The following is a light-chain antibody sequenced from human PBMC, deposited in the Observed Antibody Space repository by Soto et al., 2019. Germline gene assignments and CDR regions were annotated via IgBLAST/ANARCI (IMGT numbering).Light chain of an antibody. Sequence: EIQMTQSPSSLSASVGDRVTITCQASQDISNYLNWYQQKPGKAPKLLIYDASNLETGVPSRLSGSGSGTDFTFTISSLQPEDIATYYSQQYDNLPLTCGGGTKGDI. CDR2: DAS. V-gene: IGKV1-33*01. CDR1: QDISNY. J-gene: IGKJ4*01. CDR3: QQYDNLPLT.